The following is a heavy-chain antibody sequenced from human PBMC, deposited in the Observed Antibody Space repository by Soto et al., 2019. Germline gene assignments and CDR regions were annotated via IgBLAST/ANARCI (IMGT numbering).Heavy chain of an antibody. J-gene: IGHJ3*02. CDR3: AKDLYYDNLTGPDAFDI. D-gene: IGHD3-9*01. CDR1: GFTFSSYA. Sequence: GGSLRLSCAASGFTFSSYAMSWVRQAPGKGLEWVSAISGSGGSTYYADSVKGRFTISRDNSKNTLYLQMNSLRAEDTAVYYCAKDLYYDNLTGPDAFDIWGQGTMVTVSS. CDR2: ISGSGGST. V-gene: IGHV3-23*01.